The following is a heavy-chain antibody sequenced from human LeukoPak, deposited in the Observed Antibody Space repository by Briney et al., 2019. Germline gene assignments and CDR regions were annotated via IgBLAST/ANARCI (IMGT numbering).Heavy chain of an antibody. CDR3: AKLKDYRPAYDSSGYLDY. Sequence: PGGSLRLSCAASGFTFSSYAMSWVRQAPGKGLEWVSTISGYGGSTYYADSVKGRFTISRDNSKNTLFLQMNSLRAEDTAIYYCAKLKDYRPAYDSSGYLDYWGQGTLVTVSS. D-gene: IGHD3-22*01. CDR2: ISGYGGST. V-gene: IGHV3-23*01. J-gene: IGHJ4*02. CDR1: GFTFSSYA.